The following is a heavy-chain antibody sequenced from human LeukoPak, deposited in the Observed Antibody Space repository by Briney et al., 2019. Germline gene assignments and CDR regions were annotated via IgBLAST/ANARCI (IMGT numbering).Heavy chain of an antibody. J-gene: IGHJ4*02. CDR2: ISGRSSHT. Sequence: GGSLRLSCSASGFTFSDYDMNWIRQAPGKGLEWISAISGRSSHTYYGDSVKGRFSISRDDAKNLLYLQMNGLGAEDTAVYYCGRAFPPLRTSSAGDLWGQGTLVTVSS. CDR1: GFTFSDYD. V-gene: IGHV3-21*06. CDR3: GRAFPPLRTSSAGDL. D-gene: IGHD3-16*01.